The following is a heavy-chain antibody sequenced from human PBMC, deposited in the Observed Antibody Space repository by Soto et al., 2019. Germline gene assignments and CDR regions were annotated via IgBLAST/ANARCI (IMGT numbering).Heavy chain of an antibody. J-gene: IGHJ6*02. Sequence: PSETLSLTCAVSGGSISSYYWSWIRQPAGKGLEWIGRIYTSGSTNYNPSLKSRVTMSVDTSKNQFSLKLSSVTAADTAVYYCARVRADYDILTGYRYYYGMDVWGQGTTVTVSS. D-gene: IGHD3-9*01. CDR1: GGSISSYY. V-gene: IGHV4-4*07. CDR3: ARVRADYDILTGYRYYYGMDV. CDR2: IYTSGST.